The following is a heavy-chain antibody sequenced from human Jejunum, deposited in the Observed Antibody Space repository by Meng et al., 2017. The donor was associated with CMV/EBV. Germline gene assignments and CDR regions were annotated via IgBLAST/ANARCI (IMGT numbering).Heavy chain of an antibody. Sequence: HVQLVQSGAEVKKPGASVKVSCRASGYTFSTYGITWVRQAPGQGLEWMGWISVDNGNTNYAQKFQGRVTMTTHTSTSTAYMELTGLRSDDTAVYYCARVSNTCLECWFDPWGQGTLVTASS. CDR1: GYTFSTYG. D-gene: IGHD3-3*01. V-gene: IGHV1-18*01. J-gene: IGHJ5*02. CDR3: ARVSNTCLECWFDP. CDR2: ISVDNGNT.